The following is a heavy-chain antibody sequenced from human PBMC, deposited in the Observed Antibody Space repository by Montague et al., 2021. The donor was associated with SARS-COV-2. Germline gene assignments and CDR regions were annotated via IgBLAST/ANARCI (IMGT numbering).Heavy chain of an antibody. J-gene: IGHJ4*02. D-gene: IGHD6-19*01. V-gene: IGHV3-30*09. CDR2: ISYDGSNK. CDR1: GFTFNNYA. Sequence: SLRLSCAASGFTFNNYAMHWVRQAPGKGLEWVAIISYDGSNKYYADSVKGRFAISRDNWRNTLYLQMNSLRAEDTAVYYCVRASLIKARIAVAGTTVYWGQGTLVTISS. CDR3: VRASLIKARIAVAGTTVY.